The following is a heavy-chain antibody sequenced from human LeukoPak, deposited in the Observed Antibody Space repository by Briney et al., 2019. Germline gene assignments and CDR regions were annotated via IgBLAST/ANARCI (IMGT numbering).Heavy chain of an antibody. J-gene: IGHJ6*03. CDR3: ARDDSRGYCSGGSCRPSYYYYYYMDV. CDR1: GFTFSSYS. CDR2: ISSSSSYI. V-gene: IGHV3-21*01. Sequence: KAGGSLRLSCAASGFTFSSYSMNWVRQAPGKGLEWVSSISSSSSYIYYADSVKGRFTISRDNAKNSLYLQMNSLRAEDTAVYYCARDDSRGYCSGGSCRPSYYYYYYMDVWGKGTTVTVSS. D-gene: IGHD2-15*01.